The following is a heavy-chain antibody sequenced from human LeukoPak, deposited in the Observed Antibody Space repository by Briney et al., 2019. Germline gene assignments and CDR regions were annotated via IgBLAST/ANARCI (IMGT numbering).Heavy chain of an antibody. CDR3: AKGRYDILTGYYQPYDY. Sequence: PGGSLKLSCAASGFTFISYSMNWVRQAPGKGLEWVSSISSSSTYIFYADSVKGRFAIPRDNAKNSLYLQMNSLRAEDTALYYCAKGRYDILTGYYQPYDYWGQGTLVTVSS. J-gene: IGHJ4*02. V-gene: IGHV3-21*01. D-gene: IGHD3-9*01. CDR2: ISSSSTYI. CDR1: GFTFISYS.